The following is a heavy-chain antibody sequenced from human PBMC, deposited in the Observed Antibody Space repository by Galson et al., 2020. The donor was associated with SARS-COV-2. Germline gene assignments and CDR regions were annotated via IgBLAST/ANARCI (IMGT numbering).Heavy chain of an antibody. J-gene: IGHJ5*02. V-gene: IGHV3-23*01. D-gene: IGHD3-3*02. CDR2: ISGSGGST. CDR1: GFTFSSYA. Sequence: GGSLRLSCAASGFTFSSYAMSWVRQAPGKGLEWVSAISGSGGSTYYADSVKGRFTISRDNSKNTLYLQMNSLRAEDTAVYYCAKLPTSFLEWLLYRNWFDPWGQVTLVTVSS. CDR3: AKLPTSFLEWLLYRNWFDP.